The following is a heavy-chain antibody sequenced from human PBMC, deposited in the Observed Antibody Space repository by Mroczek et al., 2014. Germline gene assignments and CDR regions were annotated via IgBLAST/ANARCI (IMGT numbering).Heavy chain of an antibody. V-gene: IGHV3-21*01. CDR3: ASGLEWLLNTYFDY. CDR2: ISSSSSYI. CDR1: GFTFSSYS. Sequence: VQLVQSGGGLVKPGGSLRLSCAASGFTFSSYSMNWVRQAPGKGLEWVSSISSSSSYIYYADSVKGRFTISRDNAKNSLYLQMNSLRAEDTAVYYCASGLEWLLNTYFDYVGPGNPGHRLL. J-gene: IGHJ4*02. D-gene: IGHD3-3*01.